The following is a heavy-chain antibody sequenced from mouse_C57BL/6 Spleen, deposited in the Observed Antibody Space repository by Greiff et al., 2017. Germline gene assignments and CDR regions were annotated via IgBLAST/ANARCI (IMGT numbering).Heavy chain of an antibody. J-gene: IGHJ2*01. CDR3: ARRGYYGSPYYFDY. Sequence: QVHVKQSGAELARPGASVKMSCKASGYTFTSYTMHWVKQRPGQGLEWIGYINPSSGYTKYNQKFKDKATLTADKSSSTAYMQLSSLTSEDSAVYYCARRGYYGSPYYFDYWGQGTTLTVSS. V-gene: IGHV1-4*01. D-gene: IGHD1-1*01. CDR1: GYTFTSYT. CDR2: INPSSGYT.